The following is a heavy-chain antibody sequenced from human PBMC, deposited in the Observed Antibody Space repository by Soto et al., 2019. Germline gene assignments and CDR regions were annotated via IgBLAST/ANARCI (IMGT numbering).Heavy chain of an antibody. CDR3: ARLSPFIASSVDYHDVMYV. J-gene: IGHJ6*02. V-gene: IGHV5-51*01. CDR1: GYSFTSYW. Sequence: PGESLKISGKGSGYSFTSYWIGWVRQMPGKGLEWMGIIYPGDSDTRYSPSFQGQVTISADKSISTAYLRWSSLKASDTAMYYCARLSPFIASSVDYHDVMYVRAQRSSVPVS. D-gene: IGHD2-15*01. CDR2: IYPGDSDT.